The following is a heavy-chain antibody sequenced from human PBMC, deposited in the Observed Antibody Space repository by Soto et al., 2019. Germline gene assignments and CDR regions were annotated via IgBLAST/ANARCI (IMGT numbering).Heavy chain of an antibody. D-gene: IGHD2-15*01. V-gene: IGHV4-4*07. CDR1: GGSISSYY. J-gene: IGHJ5*02. Sequence: SETLSLTCTVSGGSISSYYWSWIRQPAGKGLEWIGRIYTSGSTSYNPSLKSRVTMSVDTSKNQFSLKLSSVTAADTAVYYCARGYCSGGSCYSVWFDPWGQGTLVTVSS. CDR2: IYTSGST. CDR3: ARGYCSGGSCYSVWFDP.